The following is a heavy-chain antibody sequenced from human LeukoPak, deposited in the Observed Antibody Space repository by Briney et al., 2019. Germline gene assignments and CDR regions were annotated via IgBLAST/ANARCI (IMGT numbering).Heavy chain of an antibody. CDR1: GFTFSNAW. CDR3: TTDMATDAFDI. J-gene: IGHJ3*02. CDR2: IKSKTDGGTT. Sequence: PGGSLRLSCAASGFTFSNAWMSWVRQAPGKGLEWVDRIKSKTDGGTTDYAAPVKGRFTISRDDSKNTLYLQMNSLKTEDTAVYYCTTDMATDAFDIWGQGTMVTVSS. D-gene: IGHD3-10*01. V-gene: IGHV3-15*01.